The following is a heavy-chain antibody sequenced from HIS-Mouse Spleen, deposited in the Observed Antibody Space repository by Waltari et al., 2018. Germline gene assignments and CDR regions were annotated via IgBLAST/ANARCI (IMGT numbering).Heavy chain of an antibody. J-gene: IGHJ2*01. CDR3: AREIPYSSSWYDWYFDL. CDR2: NYYSGTT. D-gene: IGHD6-13*01. V-gene: IGHV4-39*07. Sequence: QLQLQESGPGLVKPSETLSLTCTVSGGSISSSSYYWGWIRQPPGKGLEWIGSNYYSGTTYYNPSLMSRVTISVDTSKNQLSLKLSAVTAADTAVYYCAREIPYSSSWYDWYFDLWGRGTLVTVSS. CDR1: GGSISSSSYY.